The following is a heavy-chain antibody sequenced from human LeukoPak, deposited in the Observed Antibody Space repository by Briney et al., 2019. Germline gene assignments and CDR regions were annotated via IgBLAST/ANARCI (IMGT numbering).Heavy chain of an antibody. Sequence: GGSLRLSCAASGFTFSDYWMHWVRQAPGKGLVWVSRINSDGSSTNYADSVKGRITISRDKAKNTLDLQMSSLRAEDTAVYYCVRADSSGYYFDMWGQGTMVTVS. J-gene: IGHJ3*02. D-gene: IGHD3-22*01. V-gene: IGHV3-74*01. CDR2: INSDGSST. CDR3: VRADSSGYYFDM. CDR1: GFTFSDYW.